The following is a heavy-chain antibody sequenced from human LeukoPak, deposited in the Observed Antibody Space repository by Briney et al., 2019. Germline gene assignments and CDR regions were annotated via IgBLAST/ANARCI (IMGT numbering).Heavy chain of an antibody. D-gene: IGHD1-26*01. Sequence: GGSLRLSCAASGFTFSSYGMSWVRQAPGNRLEWVSAISNRGGSTYYADSVKGRFTISRDNSQNTLYLQMNSPRAEDTAVYYCAKSPLWIVGAPPDWYFDLWGRGTLVTVSS. V-gene: IGHV3-23*01. CDR1: GFTFSSYG. J-gene: IGHJ2*01. CDR2: ISNRGGST. CDR3: AKSPLWIVGAPPDWYFDL.